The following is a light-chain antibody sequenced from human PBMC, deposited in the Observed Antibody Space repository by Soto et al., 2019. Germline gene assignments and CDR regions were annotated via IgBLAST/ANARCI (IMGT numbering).Light chain of an antibody. CDR3: QQYGSPGT. CDR2: GAS. J-gene: IGKJ1*01. V-gene: IGKV3-20*01. Sequence: EIVLTQSPGTLSLSPGERATVSCRASPSVTNSYLAWYQQKAGQAPRLLIYGASSRATGIPDRFSGSRSGTDSTLTISRLEPEDFAVYYCQQYGSPGTVGQGTKVDTK. CDR1: PSVTNSY.